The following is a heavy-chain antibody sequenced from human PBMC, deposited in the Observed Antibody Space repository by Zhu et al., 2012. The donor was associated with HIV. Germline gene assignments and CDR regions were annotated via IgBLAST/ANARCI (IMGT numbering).Heavy chain of an antibody. Sequence: QVRFVQWGAGLLKPSETLSPTCAVYGDSFSDYHWSWFRQPPGKGLEWIGEINDSGNTNNSPSLRSRVTISIDMAKKHYSLKLTSVTAADTAIYYCARRASSGHFEIPYFDFWGQGTLVTVSS. CDR2: INDSGNT. CDR1: GDSFSDYH. CDR3: ARRASSGHFEIPYFDF. V-gene: IGHV4-34*01. J-gene: IGHJ4*02. D-gene: IGHD3-22*01.